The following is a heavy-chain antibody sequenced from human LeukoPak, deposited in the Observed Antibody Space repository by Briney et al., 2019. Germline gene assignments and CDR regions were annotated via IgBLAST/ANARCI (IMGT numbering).Heavy chain of an antibody. Sequence: SETLSLTCTVSGGAISDSNYYWGWIRQPPGEGLEWIGNIYYSGNTFYNPSLKSRATISVDTSKNQFSLKLSSVTAADTALYYCARYSGSHYAFDIWGQGTMVTVSS. D-gene: IGHD1-26*01. V-gene: IGHV4-39*01. CDR3: ARYSGSHYAFDI. CDR2: IYYSGNT. J-gene: IGHJ3*02. CDR1: GGAISDSNYY.